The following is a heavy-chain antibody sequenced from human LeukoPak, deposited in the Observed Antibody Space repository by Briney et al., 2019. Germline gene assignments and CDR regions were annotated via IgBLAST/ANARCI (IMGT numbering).Heavy chain of an antibody. Sequence: SETLSLTCTVSGGSISSSTYYWGWIRQPPGKGLEWIGSIFYSGRTYYNPSLKSRVTMSVDTSKNQFSLRLSSVNAADTAVYYCARDILATSIAAPYYWGQGALVTVSS. D-gene: IGHD6-13*01. J-gene: IGHJ4*02. CDR1: GGSISSSTYY. V-gene: IGHV4-39*07. CDR2: IFYSGRT. CDR3: ARDILATSIAAPYY.